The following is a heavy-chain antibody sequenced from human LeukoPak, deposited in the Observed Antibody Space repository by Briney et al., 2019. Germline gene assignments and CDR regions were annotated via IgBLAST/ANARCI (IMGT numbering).Heavy chain of an antibody. CDR3: ARCGYYDSSGFRDAFDI. CDR1: GFTVSSNY. CDR2: IYSGGST. J-gene: IGHJ3*02. D-gene: IGHD3-22*01. Sequence: GGSLRLSCAAFGFTVSSNYMSWVRQAPGKGLEWVSVIYSGGSTDYADSVKGRFTISRDNSKNTLYLQMNSLRAEDTAVYYCARCGYYDSSGFRDAFDIWGQGTMVTVSS. V-gene: IGHV3-53*01.